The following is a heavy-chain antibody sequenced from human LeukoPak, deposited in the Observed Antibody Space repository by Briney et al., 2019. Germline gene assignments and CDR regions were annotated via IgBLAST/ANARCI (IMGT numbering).Heavy chain of an antibody. CDR1: GYSISSGYY. Sequence: LETLSLTCAVSGYSISSGYYWGWIRQPPGKGLEWIGSIYHSGSTYYNPSLRSRVTISVDTSKNQFSLKLSSVTAADTAVYYCARTPEGGWFGPWGQGTLVTVSS. J-gene: IGHJ5*02. CDR3: ARTPEGGWFGP. CDR2: IYHSGST. V-gene: IGHV4-38-2*01.